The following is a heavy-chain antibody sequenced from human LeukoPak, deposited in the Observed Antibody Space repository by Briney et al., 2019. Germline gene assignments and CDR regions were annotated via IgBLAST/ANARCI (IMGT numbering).Heavy chain of an antibody. CDR3: CADTVDPLAQIDK. J-gene: IGHJ4*02. CDR2: IKSKHDGETT. CDR1: RFSFSTSW. V-gene: IGHV3-15*01. Sequence: PGGSLRLSCAASRFSFSTSWMSWVRQAPRKGLEWVGRIKSKHDGETTEYAAPVKGRFTISRDDSESMVYLQMMSLKTEDTAVYYCCADTVDPLAQIDKWGQGALVTVSS. D-gene: IGHD4-11*01.